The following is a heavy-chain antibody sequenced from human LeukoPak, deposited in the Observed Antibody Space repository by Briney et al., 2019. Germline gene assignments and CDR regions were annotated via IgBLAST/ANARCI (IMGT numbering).Heavy chain of an antibody. J-gene: IGHJ5*02. Sequence: PGGSLRLSCAASGFTFSSYGMSWVRQAPGKGLEWVSAIIGGGTSTYYADSVKGRFTISRDNSKYTLYLQMNSLRAEATAVYYCAKGRIGFDPWGQGTLVSVSS. CDR3: AKGRIGFDP. V-gene: IGHV3-23*01. D-gene: IGHD2/OR15-2a*01. CDR1: GFTFSSYG. CDR2: IIGGGTST.